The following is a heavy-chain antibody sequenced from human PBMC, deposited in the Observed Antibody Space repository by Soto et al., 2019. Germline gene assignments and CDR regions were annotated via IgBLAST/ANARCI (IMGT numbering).Heavy chain of an antibody. CDR3: AREIRYCSNGVCSSSAVDV. D-gene: IGHD2-8*01. Sequence: QVQLQESGPGLVKPSQTLSLTCTVSGASISSSDYYWSWIRQPPGKGLEWIGYSHYSGSTFYNPSLKSRVTISLDTSKNQFSLRLGSVAATDTAVYFCAREIRYCSNGVCSSSAVDVWGQGTTVTVSS. CDR2: SHYSGST. V-gene: IGHV4-30-4*01. CDR1: GASISSSDYY. J-gene: IGHJ6*02.